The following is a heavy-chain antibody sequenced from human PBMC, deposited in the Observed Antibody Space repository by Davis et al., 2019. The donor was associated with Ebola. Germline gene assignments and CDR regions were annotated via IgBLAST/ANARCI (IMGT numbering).Heavy chain of an antibody. V-gene: IGHV4-39*01. D-gene: IGHD3-22*01. CDR1: GGSINRSSYY. J-gene: IGHJ4*02. CDR3: TRHLYDGSGYYRYYFDS. Sequence: SETLSLTCAVSGGSINRSSYYWGWIRQSPGKELEWIGTIYYRGTTFYNPSLKSRITMSIDTSENQFSLKLNSVTAADTAEYFCTRHLYDGSGYYRYYFDSWGQGTRVTVFS. CDR2: IYYRGTT.